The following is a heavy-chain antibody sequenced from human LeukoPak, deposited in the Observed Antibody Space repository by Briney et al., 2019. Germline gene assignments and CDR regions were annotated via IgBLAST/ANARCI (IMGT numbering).Heavy chain of an antibody. Sequence: GGSLRLSSAASGFTLSNNSMTWVRRAPGKGLEWVANINEDGSAKYYVDSVKGRFTISKDSAKSSLYLQMNSLRVDDTAVYFCARGDPDFWGQGTLVTVSS. V-gene: IGHV3-7*01. CDR2: INEDGSAK. D-gene: IGHD3-3*01. J-gene: IGHJ1*01. CDR3: ARGDPDF. CDR1: GFTLSNNS.